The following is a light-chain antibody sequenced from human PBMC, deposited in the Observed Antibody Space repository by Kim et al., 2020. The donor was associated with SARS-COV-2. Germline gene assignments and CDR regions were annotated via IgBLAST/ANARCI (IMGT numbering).Light chain of an antibody. CDR2: DAS. Sequence: EIVLTQSPATLSLSPGERATLSCRASQSINYYLAWYQQRPGQAPRLLIYDASNRAAGIPARFSGSGSGTDFTLTISSLEPEDFAVYYCQHRASWPLTFGGGTEVDIK. CDR1: QSINYY. CDR3: QHRASWPLT. V-gene: IGKV3-11*01. J-gene: IGKJ4*01.